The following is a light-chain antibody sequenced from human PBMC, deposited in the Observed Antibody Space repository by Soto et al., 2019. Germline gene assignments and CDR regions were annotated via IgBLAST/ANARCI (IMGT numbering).Light chain of an antibody. Sequence: DIQMTQSPSSLSASVGDRVTITCRASQGIYNDLSWFQQKPGTAPKSLIYGASRLHSGVPSKFSGSGSGTEFTLTISILQPEDFASYYCQQYYDYPLTFGQGTRLEIE. CDR3: QQYYDYPLT. CDR1: QGIYND. CDR2: GAS. V-gene: IGKV1-16*02. J-gene: IGKJ5*01.